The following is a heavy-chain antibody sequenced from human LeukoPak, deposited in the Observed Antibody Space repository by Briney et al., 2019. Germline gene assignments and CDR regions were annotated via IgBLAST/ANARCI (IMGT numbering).Heavy chain of an antibody. V-gene: IGHV4-4*02. J-gene: IGHJ4*02. CDR3: AREGGPYRPLDY. CDR2: VNLQGST. CDR1: TDSITSNW. Sequence: SETLSLTCAVSTDSITSNWWSWVRQPPGKGLEWIGEVNLQGSTNYNPSLKSRVAISVDKSENHISLKLTSVTAADTAVYYCAREGGPYRPLDYSGQGTLVTVAS.